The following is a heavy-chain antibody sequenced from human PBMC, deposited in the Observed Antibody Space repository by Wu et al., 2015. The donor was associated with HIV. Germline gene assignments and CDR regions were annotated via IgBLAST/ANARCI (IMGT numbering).Heavy chain of an antibody. CDR1: GGTFNSYA. V-gene: IGHV1-69*05. Sequence: QVQVVQSGAEVKRPGSSVKVSCKASGGTFNSYAISWVRQAPGQGLEWMGGIIPIFRTIEVAQKFQGRVTITTDESTSTAYMELSSLRSEDTAVYFCARGLAHGSTDYYGMDVWGQGTMVTVSS. CDR2: IIPIFRTI. J-gene: IGHJ6*01. D-gene: IGHD1-14*01. CDR3: ARGLAHGSTDYYGMDV.